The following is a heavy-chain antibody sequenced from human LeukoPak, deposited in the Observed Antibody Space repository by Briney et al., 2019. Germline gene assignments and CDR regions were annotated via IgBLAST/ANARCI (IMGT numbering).Heavy chain of an antibody. V-gene: IGHV1-24*01. CDR1: GYTLTELS. J-gene: IGHJ4*02. Sequence: ASVKVSCKVSGYTLTELSMHWVRQAPGKGLERMGGFDPEDGETIYAQKFQGRVTMTEDTSTDTAYMELSSLRSEDTAVYYCATLPVCSSTSCYTDDYWGQGTLVTVSS. CDR2: FDPEDGET. D-gene: IGHD2-2*02. CDR3: ATLPVCSSTSCYTDDY.